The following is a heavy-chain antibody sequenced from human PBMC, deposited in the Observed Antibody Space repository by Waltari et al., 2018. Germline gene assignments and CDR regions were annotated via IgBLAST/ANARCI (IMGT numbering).Heavy chain of an antibody. CDR3: AREGGRTYYYGSGSHGDY. D-gene: IGHD3-10*01. CDR1: GFSFSSDA. V-gene: IGHV3-30-3*01. CDR2: ISYDGSNK. J-gene: IGHJ4*02. Sequence: QVQPLEYGGGVFQPGRSLRLSCAASGFSFSSDAMHWVRQAPGKGLEWVAVISYDGSNKYYADSVKGRFTISRDNSKNTLYLQMNSLRAEDTAVYYCAREGGRTYYYGSGSHGDYWGQGTLVTVSS.